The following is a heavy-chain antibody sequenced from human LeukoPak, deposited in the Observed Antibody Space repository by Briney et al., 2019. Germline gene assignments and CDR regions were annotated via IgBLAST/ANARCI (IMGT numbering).Heavy chain of an antibody. Sequence: ASVKVSCKASGYTFTGYYMHWVRQAPGQGLEWMGWINPNSGGTNYAQKFQGRVTMTRDTSISTAYMELRSLRSDDTAVYYCARDHPYYDSSGLVDYWGQGTLVTVSS. V-gene: IGHV1-2*02. CDR1: GYTFTGYY. J-gene: IGHJ4*02. CDR2: INPNSGGT. D-gene: IGHD3-22*01. CDR3: ARDHPYYDSSGLVDY.